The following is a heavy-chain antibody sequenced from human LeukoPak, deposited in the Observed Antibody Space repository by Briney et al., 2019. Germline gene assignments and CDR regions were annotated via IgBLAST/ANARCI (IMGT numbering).Heavy chain of an antibody. CDR2: ISDRGTCI. J-gene: IGHJ4*02. Sequence: PGGSLRLSCTASGFTFSTYSMNWVRQAPGKGLEWVASISDRGTCIYYADSVKGRFTISRDNAKNSLYLQMNSLRAEDTAVYYCANHLACGSTSCPPFDSWGQGTLVTVSS. CDR1: GFTFSTYS. D-gene: IGHD2-2*01. CDR3: ANHLACGSTSCPPFDS. V-gene: IGHV3-21*01.